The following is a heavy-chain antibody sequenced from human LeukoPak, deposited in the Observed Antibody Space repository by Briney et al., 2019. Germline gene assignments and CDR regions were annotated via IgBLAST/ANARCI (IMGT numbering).Heavy chain of an antibody. CDR2: INPADSHI. D-gene: IGHD4-17*01. Sequence: RGESLKISFQGSGXTFTTSCIGWARLMPGKGLEWMGLINPADSHIRLSPSLQGQVTMSADKSISTAYLEWSSLKASDTATYFCARLHYGARESWGQGTLVTVSS. V-gene: IGHV5-51*01. CDR3: ARLHYGARES. CDR1: GXTFTTSC. J-gene: IGHJ4*02.